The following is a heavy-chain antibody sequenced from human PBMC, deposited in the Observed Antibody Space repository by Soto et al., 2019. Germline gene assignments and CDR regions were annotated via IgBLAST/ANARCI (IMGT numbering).Heavy chain of an antibody. CDR1: GFTFSNYA. CDR2: FSSGGGGT. Sequence: EVQLLESGGGLLQPGGSLRLSCTASGFTFSNYAMSWVRQAPGKGLEWVSTFSSGGGGTYYADSVKGRFTISRGNSKNTLSLQMNSLRAEDTAVYYCTKANRYCSGANCFTFDYWGLGTLVTVSS. J-gene: IGHJ4*02. V-gene: IGHV3-23*01. D-gene: IGHD2-15*01. CDR3: TKANRYCSGANCFTFDY.